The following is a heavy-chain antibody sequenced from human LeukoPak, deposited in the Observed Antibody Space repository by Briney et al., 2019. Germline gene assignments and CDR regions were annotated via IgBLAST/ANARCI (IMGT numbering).Heavy chain of an antibody. CDR2: IYYSGST. CDR3: ARYSGSYPHDAFEI. V-gene: IGHV4-59*01. D-gene: IGHD1-26*01. CDR1: GGSISSYY. Sequence: KTSETLSLTCTVSGGSISSYYWSWIRQPPGKGLEWIGYIYYSGSTSYNPSLKSRVTISVDTSKNQFSLKLRSVTAADTAVYCCARYSGSYPHDAFEIWGQGTMVTVSS. J-gene: IGHJ3*02.